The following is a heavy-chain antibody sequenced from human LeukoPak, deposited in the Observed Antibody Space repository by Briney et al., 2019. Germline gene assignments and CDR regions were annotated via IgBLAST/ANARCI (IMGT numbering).Heavy chain of an antibody. CDR1: GFSLNNFG. V-gene: IGHV3-33*01. CDR3: VRDPCGGHCPLDY. D-gene: IGHD2-21*02. CDR2: AWYDGSNK. J-gene: IGHJ4*02. Sequence: GGSLRLSCAASGFSLNNFGLHGVRQAPGRGLERVALAWYDGSNKYYADSVKGRFTISRDNSTNTLYLQMNSLRAEVPAVYYCVRDPCGGHCPLDYWGQGALVTVSS.